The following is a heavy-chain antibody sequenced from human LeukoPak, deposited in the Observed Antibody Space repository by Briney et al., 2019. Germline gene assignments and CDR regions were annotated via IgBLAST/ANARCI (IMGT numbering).Heavy chain of an antibody. D-gene: IGHD3-22*01. CDR1: GFTFSSYA. Sequence: GGSLRLSCAASGFTFSSYAMSWVRQAPGKGLEWVSSVSGGGGSTYYADSVKGGFTISRDNSKSTLFLQMNSLRAEDTAVYYCAKSSYYYSSGYYREYYFDYWGQGTLVTVSS. CDR3: AKSSYYYSSGYYREYYFDY. CDR2: VSGGGGST. J-gene: IGHJ4*02. V-gene: IGHV3-23*01.